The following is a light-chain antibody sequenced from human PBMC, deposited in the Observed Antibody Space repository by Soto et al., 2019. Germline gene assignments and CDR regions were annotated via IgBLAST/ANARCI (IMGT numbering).Light chain of an antibody. J-gene: IGKJ2*01. V-gene: IGKV2-24*01. CDR2: KIS. CDR3: MQATQFPFT. CDR1: QSLVYTDGNTY. Sequence: DMVVTQTPLSSPFTLGQPASISCKSSQSLVYTDGNTYLSWLHQRPGQPPRLLIYKISNRLPGVSDRFSGSGAGTDFTLKISRVEAEDVGVYYCMQATQFPFTFGQGTKVDIK.